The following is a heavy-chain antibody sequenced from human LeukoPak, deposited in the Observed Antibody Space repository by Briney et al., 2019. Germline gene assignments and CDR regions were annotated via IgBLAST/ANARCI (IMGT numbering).Heavy chain of an antibody. CDR2: INLNSGGT. CDR1: GYTFTGYY. V-gene: IGHV1-2*02. CDR3: AREGRGWAFDI. D-gene: IGHD2-15*01. Sequence: ASVKVSCKASGYTFTGYYIHWVRQAPGQGLEWMGWINLNSGGTNYAQKFQGRVTMTRDTSISTAYMELSRLRSDDTAVYYCAREGRGWAFDIWGQGTMFTVSS. J-gene: IGHJ3*02.